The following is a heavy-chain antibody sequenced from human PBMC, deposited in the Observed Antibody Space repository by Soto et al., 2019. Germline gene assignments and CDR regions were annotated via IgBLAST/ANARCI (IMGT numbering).Heavy chain of an antibody. V-gene: IGHV4-31*03. CDR3: ARVLRGSGYNWFDP. Sequence: ASETLSLTCTVSGGSISSGGYYWSWIRQHPGKGLEWIGYIYYSGSTYYNPSLKSRVTISVDTSKNQFSLKLSSVTAADTAVYYCARVLRGSGYNWFDPWGQGTLVTSP. D-gene: IGHD3-10*01. CDR2: IYYSGST. J-gene: IGHJ5*02. CDR1: GGSISSGGYY.